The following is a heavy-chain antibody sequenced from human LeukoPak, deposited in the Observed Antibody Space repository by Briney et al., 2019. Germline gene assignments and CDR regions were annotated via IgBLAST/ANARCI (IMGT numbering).Heavy chain of an antibody. V-gene: IGHV1-18*01. J-gene: IGHJ5*02. CDR3: ARDLAGLTIFRATKWFDP. CDR2: ISAYNGNT. D-gene: IGHD3-3*01. CDR1: GYTFTSYG. Sequence: ASVKLSCKASGYTFTSYGISWVRQAPGQGLEWMGCISAYNGNTNYAQKLQGRVTMTTDTSTSTAYMELRSLRSDDTAVYYCARDLAGLTIFRATKWFDPWGQGTLVTVSS.